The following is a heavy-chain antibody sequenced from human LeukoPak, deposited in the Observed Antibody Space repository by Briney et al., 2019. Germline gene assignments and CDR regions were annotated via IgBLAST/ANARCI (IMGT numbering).Heavy chain of an antibody. V-gene: IGHV4-39*01. J-gene: IGHJ5*02. CDR1: GGSFSNYY. D-gene: IGHD3-10*01. CDR3: ARHAHPMVPYKGWFDP. CDR2: IYYSGST. Sequence: SETLSLTCTVSGGSFSNYYWGWIRQPPGKGLEWIGSIYYSGSTYYNPSLKSRVTISVDTSKNQFSLKLSSVTAADTAVYYCARHAHPMVPYKGWFDPWGQGTLVTVSS.